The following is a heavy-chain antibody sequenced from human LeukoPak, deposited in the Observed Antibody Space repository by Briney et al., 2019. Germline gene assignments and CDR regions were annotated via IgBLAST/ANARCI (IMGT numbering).Heavy chain of an antibody. D-gene: IGHD3-10*01. CDR2: IYYSGST. Sequence: SEILSLTCTVSGGSNSSSSYYWGWIRQPPGKGLEWIGSIYYSGSTYYNPSLKSRVTISIDTSKNQFSLKLSSVTAADTAVYYCAEIWTRGDYWGQGTLVTVSS. J-gene: IGHJ4*02. V-gene: IGHV4-39*07. CDR1: GGSNSSSSYY. CDR3: AEIWTRGDY.